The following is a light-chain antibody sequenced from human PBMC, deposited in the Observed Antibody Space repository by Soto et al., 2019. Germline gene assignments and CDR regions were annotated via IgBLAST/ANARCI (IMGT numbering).Light chain of an antibody. CDR3: QQYDNSPRT. Sequence: SEDLLSGPAGKRGTLSCRSSRTVSNRLAWYQHKPGQAPRLLISGASNRATGIPDRFSGSGSGTDFTLTISRLEPEDFAVYYCQQYDNSPRTFGQGTKVEIK. CDR2: GAS. V-gene: IGKV3-20*01. J-gene: IGKJ1*01. CDR1: RTVSNR.